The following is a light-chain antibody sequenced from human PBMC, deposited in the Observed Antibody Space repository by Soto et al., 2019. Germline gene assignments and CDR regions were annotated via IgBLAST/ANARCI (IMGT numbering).Light chain of an antibody. CDR1: QSVTSSY. Sequence: EIVLTQSPGTLSLSPGERATLSCRASQSVTSSYLAWYQHKSGQAPRLLIYGASSGATDIPDRFSGGGSGTDFTLTISRLEPEDFAVYYCQQYGSSPITFGQGTRLEIK. J-gene: IGKJ5*01. CDR2: GAS. V-gene: IGKV3-20*01. CDR3: QQYGSSPIT.